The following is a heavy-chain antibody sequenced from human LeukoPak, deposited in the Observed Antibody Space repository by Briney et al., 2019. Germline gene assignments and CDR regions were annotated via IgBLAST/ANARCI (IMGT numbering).Heavy chain of an antibody. CDR1: GFTFSNSW. Sequence: PGGSLRLSCAASGFTFSNSWMNWVRQAPGKGLEWVANINQDVSEKYYVDSVKGRFTISRDNTKNSLYLQMNSLRAEDTAVYYCARKYALGTYPLDYWGQGILVTVSS. CDR2: INQDVSEK. V-gene: IGHV3-7*03. CDR3: ARKYALGTYPLDY. D-gene: IGHD3-10*01. J-gene: IGHJ4*02.